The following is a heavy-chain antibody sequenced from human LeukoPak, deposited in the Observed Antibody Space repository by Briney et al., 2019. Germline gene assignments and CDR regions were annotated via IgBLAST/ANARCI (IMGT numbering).Heavy chain of an antibody. J-gene: IGHJ4*02. CDR2: IIPILGIA. CDR1: GGTFSGYT. V-gene: IGHV1-69*02. D-gene: IGHD3-22*01. Sequence: ASVKVSCKASGGTFSGYTISWVRQAPGQGLEWMGRIIPILGIANYAQKFQGRVTITADKSTSTAYMELSSLRSEDTAVYYCARAGSSGYYPDYWGQGTLVTVSS. CDR3: ARAGSSGYYPDY.